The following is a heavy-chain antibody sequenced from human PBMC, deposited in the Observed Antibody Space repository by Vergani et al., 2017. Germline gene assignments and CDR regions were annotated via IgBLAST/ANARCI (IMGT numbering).Heavy chain of an antibody. Sequence: VQLVESGGGLVQPGGSLRLSCAASGFTFSSYAMSWVRQAPGKGLEWVSAISGSGGSTYYADSVKGRFTISRDNSKNTLYLQMNSLRAEDTAVYYCANVNYDLWSGYYIGRAFDIWGQGTMVTVSS. J-gene: IGHJ3*02. CDR2: ISGSGGST. CDR3: ANVNYDLWSGYYIGRAFDI. CDR1: GFTFSSYA. D-gene: IGHD3-3*01. V-gene: IGHV3-23*04.